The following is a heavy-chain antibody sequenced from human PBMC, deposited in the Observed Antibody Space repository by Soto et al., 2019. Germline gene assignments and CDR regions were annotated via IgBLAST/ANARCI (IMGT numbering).Heavy chain of an antibody. Sequence: GGSLRLSCAASGFTFSSYSMNWVRQAPGKGLEWVSSISSSSSYIYYADSVKGRFTISRDNAKNSLYLQMNSLRAEDTAVYYCARGGRGRSSSSQDLDYWGQGTLVTVSS. D-gene: IGHD6-6*01. J-gene: IGHJ4*02. CDR1: GFTFSSYS. CDR2: ISSSSSYI. CDR3: ARGGRGRSSSSQDLDY. V-gene: IGHV3-21*01.